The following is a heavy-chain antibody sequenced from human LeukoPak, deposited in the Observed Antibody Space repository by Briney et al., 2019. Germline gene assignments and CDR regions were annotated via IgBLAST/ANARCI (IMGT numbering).Heavy chain of an antibody. V-gene: IGHV3-48*01. CDR1: GFTFSSYA. CDR3: ARDLTNIHTTGSTYDAIDI. J-gene: IGHJ3*02. CDR2: ISNNANTI. Sequence: GGSLRLSCAASGFTFSSYAINWVRQAPGKGLEWVSYISNNANTIYYADSVKGRLTISRDNAKNSLYLQMNSLRAEDTAVYYCARDLTNIHTTGSTYDAIDIWGQGTMVTVSS. D-gene: IGHD1-1*01.